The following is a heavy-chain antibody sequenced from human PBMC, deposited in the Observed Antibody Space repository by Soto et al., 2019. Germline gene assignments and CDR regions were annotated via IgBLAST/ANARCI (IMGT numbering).Heavy chain of an antibody. Sequence: PGGSLRLSXAASGFTFSSYAMSWVRQAPGKGLEWVSAISGSGGSTYYADSVKGRFTISRDNSKNTLYLQMNSLRAEDTAVYYCAKDREVGATGPAGYFDYWGQGTLVTVPQ. CDR3: AKDREVGATGPAGYFDY. D-gene: IGHD1-26*01. V-gene: IGHV3-23*01. CDR2: ISGSGGST. CDR1: GFTFSSYA. J-gene: IGHJ4*02.